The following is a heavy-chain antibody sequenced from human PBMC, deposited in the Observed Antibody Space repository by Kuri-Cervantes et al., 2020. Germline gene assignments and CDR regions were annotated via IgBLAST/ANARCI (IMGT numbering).Heavy chain of an antibody. J-gene: IGHJ6*03. D-gene: IGHD6-6*01. Sequence: SGPTLVKPTETLTLTCTVSGFSLSNARMGVSWIRQPPGKALEWLAHIFSNDEKSYSTSLKSRLTIPKDTSKSQVVLTMTNMDPVDTATYYCARGSSSHYYYCYVDVWGKGTTVTVSS. CDR1: GFSLSNARMG. CDR2: IFSNDEK. CDR3: ARGSSSHYYYCYVDV. V-gene: IGHV2-26*01.